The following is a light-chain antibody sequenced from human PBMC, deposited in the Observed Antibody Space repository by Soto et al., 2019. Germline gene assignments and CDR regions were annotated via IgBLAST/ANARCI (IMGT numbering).Light chain of an antibody. CDR1: TSNIGNST. CDR3: QAWDSNTGV. V-gene: IGLV1-44*01. CDR2: ANN. J-gene: IGLJ2*01. Sequence: QSVLTQPPSASGTPGQRVTISCSGSTSNIGNSTVNWYQQLPGTAPKLLIYANNQRPSGVPDRFSGSKSGTSASLAISGTQALDEADYYCQAWDSNTGVFGGGTKLTVL.